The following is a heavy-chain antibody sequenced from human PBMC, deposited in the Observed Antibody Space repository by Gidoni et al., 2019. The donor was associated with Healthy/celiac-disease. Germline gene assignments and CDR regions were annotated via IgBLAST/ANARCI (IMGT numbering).Heavy chain of an antibody. V-gene: IGHV1-2*02. CDR2: INPNSGGT. Sequence: QVQLVQSGAEVKKPGASVKVSCKASGYTFPGYYMHWVRQAPGQGLEWMGWINPNSGGTNYAQKFQGRVTMTRDTSISTAYMELSRLRSDDTAVYYCARDSVYSSSWYIDRGYGMDVWGQGTTVTVSS. D-gene: IGHD6-13*01. CDR1: GYTFPGYY. CDR3: ARDSVYSSSWYIDRGYGMDV. J-gene: IGHJ6*02.